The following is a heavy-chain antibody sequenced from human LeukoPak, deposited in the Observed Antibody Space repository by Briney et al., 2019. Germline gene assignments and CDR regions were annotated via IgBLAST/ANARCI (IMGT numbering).Heavy chain of an antibody. CDR1: GGSISSYY. D-gene: IGHD6-19*01. V-gene: IGHV4-59*08. J-gene: IGHJ4*02. Sequence: PSETLSLTCTVSGGSISSYYWSWIRQPPGKGLEWIGYIYYSGSTNYNPSLKSRVTISVDTSKNQFSLKLSSVTAADTAVYYCASSSGWYSWYFDYWGQGTLVTVSS. CDR2: IYYSGST. CDR3: ASSSGWYSWYFDY.